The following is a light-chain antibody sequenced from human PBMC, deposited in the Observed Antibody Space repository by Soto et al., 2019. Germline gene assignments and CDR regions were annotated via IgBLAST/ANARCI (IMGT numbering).Light chain of an antibody. CDR2: GTS. CDR1: QSVKSSY. Sequence: EIVLTQSPGTLSLSPGERANLPCRASQSVKSSYLAWYQHKPGQAPRLLIYGTSSRATGIPARFSASGSGTDFTLTISDVQPEDFALYYCHQRQSWPRTFGQGTKVDIK. V-gene: IGKV3-20*01. J-gene: IGKJ1*01. CDR3: HQRQSWPRT.